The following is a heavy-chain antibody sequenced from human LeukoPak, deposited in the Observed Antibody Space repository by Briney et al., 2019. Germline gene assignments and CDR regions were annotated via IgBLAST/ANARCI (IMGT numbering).Heavy chain of an antibody. CDR3: ARVRVGAYDFEH. Sequence: GGSLRPSCAASGFTFNSYWMHWVRQAPGKGLVWVSRIKSDRTSTSYADSVKGRFTISRDNAKNTLYLQMNSLRAEDTAVYYCARVRVGAYDFEHWGQGTLVTVSS. CDR2: IKSDRTST. CDR1: GFTFNSYW. D-gene: IGHD3-10*01. V-gene: IGHV3-74*01. J-gene: IGHJ1*01.